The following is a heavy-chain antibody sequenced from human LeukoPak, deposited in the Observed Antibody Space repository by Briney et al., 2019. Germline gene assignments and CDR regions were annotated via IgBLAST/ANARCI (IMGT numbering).Heavy chain of an antibody. V-gene: IGHV3-23*01. CDR2: ISGGVGDT. Sequence: GGSLRLSCAASGFTFSSYAMSWVRQAPGKGLEWVSAISGGVGDTHYADSVMGRFTISRDVSKNTVFLQMNSLRAEDTALYYCAKSYSGWYAIDYWGQGTLVTVSS. D-gene: IGHD6-19*01. CDR3: AKSYSGWYAIDY. CDR1: GFTFSSYA. J-gene: IGHJ4*02.